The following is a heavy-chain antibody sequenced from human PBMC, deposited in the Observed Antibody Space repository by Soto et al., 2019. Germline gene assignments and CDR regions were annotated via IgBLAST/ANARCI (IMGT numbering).Heavy chain of an antibody. CDR2: ISYDGSNK. Sequence: GGSLRLSCAASGFTFSSYAMHWVRQAPGKGLEWVAVISYDGSNKYYADSVKGRFTISRDNSKNTLYLQMNSLRAEDTAVYYCASPPYDYVWGSLRSGGETDYWGQGTLVTVSS. V-gene: IGHV3-30-3*01. J-gene: IGHJ4*02. CDR3: ASPPYDYVWGSLRSGGETDY. CDR1: GFTFSSYA. D-gene: IGHD3-16*02.